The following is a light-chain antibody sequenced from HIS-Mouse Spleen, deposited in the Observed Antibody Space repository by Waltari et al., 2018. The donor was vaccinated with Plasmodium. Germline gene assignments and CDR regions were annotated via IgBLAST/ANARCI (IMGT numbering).Light chain of an antibody. V-gene: IGLV5-37*01. J-gene: IGLJ3*02. CDR1: SDINVGPYN. Sequence: QPVLTQPPSSSASPGESARLTCTLPSDINVGPYNLYWYQQKPGSPPRYLLYYYSDSDKGQGSGVPSRFSGSKDASANTGILLISGLQSEDEADYYCMIWPSNASGVFGGGTKLTVL. CDR3: MIWPSNASGV. CDR2: YYSDSDK.